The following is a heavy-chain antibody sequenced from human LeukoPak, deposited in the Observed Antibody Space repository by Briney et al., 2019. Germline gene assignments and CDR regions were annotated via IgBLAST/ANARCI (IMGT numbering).Heavy chain of an antibody. CDR3: AREGYCGGDCYLFDY. CDR1: GFTFSSYE. CDR2: ISSSGSTI. J-gene: IGHJ4*02. V-gene: IGHV3-48*03. D-gene: IGHD2-21*02. Sequence: GGSLRLSCAASGFTFSSYEMNWVRRAPGKGLEWLSYISSSGSTIYYADSVKGRFTISRDNAKNSLYLQMNSLRAEDTAVYYCAREGYCGGDCYLFDYWGQGTLVTVS.